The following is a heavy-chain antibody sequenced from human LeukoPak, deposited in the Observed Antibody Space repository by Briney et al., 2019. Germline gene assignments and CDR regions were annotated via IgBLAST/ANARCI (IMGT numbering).Heavy chain of an antibody. D-gene: IGHD3-9*01. CDR2: ISAYNGNT. V-gene: IGHV1-18*01. CDR3: ARGGRGYDILTGYYHRNWFDP. CDR1: GYTFTSYG. J-gene: IGHJ5*02. Sequence: GASVKVSCKASGYTFTSYGISWVRQAPGQGLEWMGWISAYNGNTNYAQKLQGRVTMTTDTSTSTAYMELSSLRSEDTAVYYCARGGRGYDILTGYYHRNWFDPWGQGTLVTVSS.